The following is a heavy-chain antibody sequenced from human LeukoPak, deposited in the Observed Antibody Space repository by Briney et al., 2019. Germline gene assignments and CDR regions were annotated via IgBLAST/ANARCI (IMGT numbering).Heavy chain of an antibody. CDR3: ASPGATSKFDY. D-gene: IGHD1-26*01. CDR1: GFTFSSNW. Sequence: GGSLRLSCVASGFTFSSNWMHWVRHAPGKGLVWGSRINSDGSSASYADSVKGRFTISRDNAKNTLYLQMNSLRAEDTAVYFCASPGATSKFDYWGQGTQVTVSS. CDR2: INSDGSSA. V-gene: IGHV3-74*01. J-gene: IGHJ4*02.